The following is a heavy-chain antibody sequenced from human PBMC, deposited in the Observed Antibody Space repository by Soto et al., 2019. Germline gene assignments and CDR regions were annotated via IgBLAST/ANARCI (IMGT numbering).Heavy chain of an antibody. Sequence: QVQLVESGGGVVQPGRSLRLSCEASGFTSSSYVMHWVRQAPGKGQEWVAVISYDGSNKHYADSVKGRFTISRDNSXXXXXXXXXXXXXXXXXVYXXXXXXPYYGMDVWGQGTTVTVSS. CDR2: ISYDGSNK. J-gene: IGHJ6*02. V-gene: IGHV3-30*03. CDR3: XXXXPYYGMDV. D-gene: IGHD2-8*01. CDR1: GFTSSSYV.